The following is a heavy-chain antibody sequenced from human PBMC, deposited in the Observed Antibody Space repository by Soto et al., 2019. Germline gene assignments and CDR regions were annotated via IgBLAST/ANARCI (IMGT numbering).Heavy chain of an antibody. J-gene: IGHJ6*03. CDR2: IKSKTDGGTT. CDR3: TTEGGYSGSGPADYYYYYMDV. D-gene: IGHD5-12*01. V-gene: IGHV3-15*01. CDR1: GFTFSNAW. Sequence: GGSLRLSCAASGFTFSNAWMSWVRQAPGKGLEWVGRIKSKTDGGTTDYAAPVKGRFTISRDDSKNTLYLQMNSLKTEDTAVYYCTTEGGYSGSGPADYYYYYMDVWGKGTTVTVSS.